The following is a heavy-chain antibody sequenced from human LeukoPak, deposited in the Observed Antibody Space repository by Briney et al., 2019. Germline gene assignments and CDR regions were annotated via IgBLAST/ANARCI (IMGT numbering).Heavy chain of an antibody. CDR2: ISGNGGTT. CDR3: AKGVPLSPYSSLRGYFDY. J-gene: IGHJ4*02. Sequence: PGGSLRLSCAASGFTFSSFAMSWVRQTPGKGLEWVSGISGNGGTTYYADSVKGRFTMSRDNSKNTLYLQMNSLRDDDTAVYYCAKGVPLSPYSSLRGYFDYWGQGILVTVSS. CDR1: GFTFSSFA. D-gene: IGHD6-13*01. V-gene: IGHV3-23*01.